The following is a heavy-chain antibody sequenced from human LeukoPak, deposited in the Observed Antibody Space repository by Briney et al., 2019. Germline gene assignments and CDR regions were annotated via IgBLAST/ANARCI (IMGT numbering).Heavy chain of an antibody. V-gene: IGHV3-48*04. Sequence: GGSLRLSCAASEFTLSNYGMSWVRQAPGKGLEWVSYISSSGSTIYYAGSVKGRFTISRDNAKNSLYLQMNSLRAEDTAVYYCAELGITMIGGVWGKGTTVTISS. CDR1: EFTLSNYG. CDR2: ISSSGSTI. CDR3: AELGITMIGGV. D-gene: IGHD3-10*02. J-gene: IGHJ6*04.